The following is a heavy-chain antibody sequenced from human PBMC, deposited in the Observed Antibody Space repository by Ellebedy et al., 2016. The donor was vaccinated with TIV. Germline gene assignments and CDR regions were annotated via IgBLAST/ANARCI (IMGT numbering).Heavy chain of an antibody. CDR2: INPSGGST. CDR3: ARGPNCSSTSCYVYYYYYYMDV. V-gene: IGHV1-46*01. Sequence: ASVKVSCXASGYTFTSYYMHWVRQAPGQGLEWMGIINPSGGSTSYAQKFQGRVTMTRDTSTSTAYMELSSLRSEDTAVYYCARGPNCSSTSCYVYYYYYYMDVWGKGTTVTVSS. J-gene: IGHJ6*03. D-gene: IGHD2-2*01. CDR1: GYTFTSYY.